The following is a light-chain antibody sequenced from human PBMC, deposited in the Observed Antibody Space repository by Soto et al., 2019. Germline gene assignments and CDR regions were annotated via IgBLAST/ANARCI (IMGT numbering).Light chain of an antibody. CDR2: NTS. J-gene: IGLJ2*01. Sequence: QAVVTQEPSLTVSPGGTVTLTCGSSTGAVTSSHYPYWFQQRPSQAPRTLIYNTSNKHSWTPARFSGSLLGGKAALTLSGAQPEDEADYYCLLFYSGPRVFGGGTKLTVL. CDR1: TGAVTSSHY. V-gene: IGLV7-46*01. CDR3: LLFYSGPRV.